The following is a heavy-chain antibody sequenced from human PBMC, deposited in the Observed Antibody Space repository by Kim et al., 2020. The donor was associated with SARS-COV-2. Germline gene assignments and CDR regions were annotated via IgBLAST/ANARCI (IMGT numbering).Heavy chain of an antibody. CDR3: AKDRLSRKYGDYLQFDL. Sequence: GGSLRLSCAASGFTLSSYPMGWFRQAPGKGLEWVSAISGDGILAHYADSVRGRFTISRDSSKNTLYLQMNSLRAEDTAIYYCAKDRLSRKYGDYLQFDLWGQGTLVTVSS. D-gene: IGHD4-17*01. CDR2: ISGDGILA. CDR1: GFTLSSYP. V-gene: IGHV3-23*01. J-gene: IGHJ4*02.